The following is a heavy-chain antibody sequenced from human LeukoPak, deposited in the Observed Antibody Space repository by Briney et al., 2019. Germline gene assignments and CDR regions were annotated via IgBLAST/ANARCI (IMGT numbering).Heavy chain of an antibody. CDR3: ARDNSVRDAAWWFNP. CDR1: GGTFSSYA. J-gene: IGHJ5*02. V-gene: IGHV1-69*13. CDR2: IIPIFGTA. D-gene: IGHD5-24*01. Sequence: SVKVSCKASGGTFSSYAISWVRQAPGQGLEWMGGIIPIFGTANYAQKFQGRVTITADESTSTAYMELSSLRSEDTAVYYCARDNSVRDAAWWFNPWGQGTLVTVSS.